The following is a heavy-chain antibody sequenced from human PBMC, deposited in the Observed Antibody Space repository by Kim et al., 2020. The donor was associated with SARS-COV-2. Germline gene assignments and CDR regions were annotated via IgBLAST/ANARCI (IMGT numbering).Heavy chain of an antibody. CDR3: ARESYDFWSGYLYYYYGL. J-gene: IGHJ6*01. Sequence: GGSLRLSCAASGFTVSSNYMSWVRQAPGKGLEWVSVIYSGGSTYYADSVKGRFTIARDNSKNTLYLQTNSLRAEDTAVYYCARESYDFWSGYLYYYYGL. D-gene: IGHD3-3*01. CDR2: IYSGGST. V-gene: IGHV3-66*01. CDR1: GFTVSSNY.